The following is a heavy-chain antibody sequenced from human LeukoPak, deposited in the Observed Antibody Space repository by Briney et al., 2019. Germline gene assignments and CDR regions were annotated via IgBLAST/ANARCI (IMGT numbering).Heavy chain of an antibody. J-gene: IGHJ4*02. CDR2: INPSGGST. CDR1: GYTFTSYY. D-gene: IGHD2-15*01. V-gene: IGHV1-46*01. CDR3: ARVGEGYCSGGSCPFDY. Sequence: ASVKVFCKASGYTFTSYYMHWVRQAPGQGLEWMEIINPSGGSTNYAQKFQGRVTMTRDTSTSTVYMELSSLRSEDTAVYYCARVGEGYCSGGSCPFDYWGQGTLVTVSS.